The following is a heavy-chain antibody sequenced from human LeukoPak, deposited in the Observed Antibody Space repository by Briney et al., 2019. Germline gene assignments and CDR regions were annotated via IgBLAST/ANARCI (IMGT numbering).Heavy chain of an antibody. CDR1: GGSISSGDYY. D-gene: IGHD3-22*01. J-gene: IGHJ3*02. CDR3: ARSVSYDSSGYYYRFDAFDI. V-gene: IGHV4-30-4*01. CDR2: IYYSGST. Sequence: PSETLSLTCTVSGGSISSGDYYWSWIRQPPGKGLEWIGYIYYSGSTYYNPSLKSRVTISVDTSKNQFSLKLSSVTAADTAVYYCARSVSYDSSGYYYRFDAFDIWGQGTMVTVSS.